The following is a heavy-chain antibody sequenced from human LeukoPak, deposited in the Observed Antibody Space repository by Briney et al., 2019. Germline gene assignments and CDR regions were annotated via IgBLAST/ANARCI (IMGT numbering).Heavy chain of an antibody. J-gene: IGHJ4*02. Sequence: PSETPSLTCAVYGGSFSGYYWSWIRQPPGKGLEWVSYISSSGTTISYAQSVKGRFTITRDNAQNSLTLHMNTLRADDTAVYYCAKDGGTHFDHWGQGTLVTVSS. CDR3: AKDGGTHFDH. CDR2: ISSSGTTI. V-gene: IGHV3-11*04. D-gene: IGHD1-26*01. CDR1: GGSFSGYY.